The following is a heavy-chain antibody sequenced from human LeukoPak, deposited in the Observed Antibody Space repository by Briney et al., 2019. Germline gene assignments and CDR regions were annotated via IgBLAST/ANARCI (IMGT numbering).Heavy chain of an antibody. D-gene: IGHD6-19*01. CDR3: ARDYEVWAVAGTEFDY. V-gene: IGHV3-7*01. J-gene: IGHJ4*02. Sequence: GGSLRLSCAASGFTFSSYWMSWVRQAPGKGLEWVANIKQDGSEKYYVDSVKGRFTISRDNAKNSLYLQMNSLRAEDTAVYYCARDYEVWAVAGTEFDYWGQGTLVTVSP. CDR2: IKQDGSEK. CDR1: GFTFSSYW.